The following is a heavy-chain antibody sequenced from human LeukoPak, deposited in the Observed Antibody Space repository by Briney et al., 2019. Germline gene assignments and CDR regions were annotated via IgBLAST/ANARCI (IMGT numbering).Heavy chain of an antibody. CDR2: ISHSGST. V-gene: IGHV4-34*01. CDR1: GGSFSDYY. D-gene: IGHD3-22*01. Sequence: SETLSLTCAVYGGSFSDYYWSWVRQPPGKGLEWIGEISHSGSTNYNPSLKSRVTISVDTSKNQFSLKLSSVTAADTAVFYCARGHDSSGYYYFDYWGQGTIVTVSS. J-gene: IGHJ4*02. CDR3: ARGHDSSGYYYFDY.